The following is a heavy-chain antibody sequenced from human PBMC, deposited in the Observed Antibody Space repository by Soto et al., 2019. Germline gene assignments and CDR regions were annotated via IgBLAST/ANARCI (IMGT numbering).Heavy chain of an antibody. D-gene: IGHD4-17*01. CDR2: ISYDGSNK. V-gene: IGHV3-30-3*01. J-gene: IGHJ3*02. CDR3: ARDDYGDAFDI. CDR1: GFTFSSYA. Sequence: QPGGSLRLSCAASGFTFSSYAMHWVRQAPGKGLEWVAVISYDGSNKYYADSVKGRFTISRDNSKNTLYLQMNSLRAEDTAVYYCARDDYGDAFDIWGQGTMVTVSS.